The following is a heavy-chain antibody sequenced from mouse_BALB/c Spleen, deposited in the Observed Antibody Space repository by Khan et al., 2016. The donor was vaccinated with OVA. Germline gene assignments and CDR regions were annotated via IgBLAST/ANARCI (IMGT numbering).Heavy chain of an antibody. J-gene: IGHJ3*01. CDR3: ARDYWDVFAY. Sequence: EVQLQESGTELVKPGASVKLSCTASGFNIKDTYIHWVKQRPEPGLEWIGRIDPANGNPKYDPKFQGKATLTADTSSNTAYLQLSSLTSEDTAVYYCARDYWDVFAYWGQGTLVTVSA. CDR2: IDPANGNP. D-gene: IGHD4-1*01. CDR1: GFNIKDTY. V-gene: IGHV14-3*02.